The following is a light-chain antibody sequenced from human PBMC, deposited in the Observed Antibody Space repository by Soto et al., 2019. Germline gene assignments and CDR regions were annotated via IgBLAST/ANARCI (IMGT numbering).Light chain of an antibody. Sequence: EIVMTQSPATLSVSPGERATLSCRASQSVSSNLAWYQQKPGQAPRLLIYGASTRATGIPARFSGSGSGTEFTLTIRSLQSEDFAVYYCQQYNNWITFGPGTKVDIK. J-gene: IGKJ3*01. CDR2: GAS. CDR1: QSVSSN. CDR3: QQYNNWIT. V-gene: IGKV3-15*01.